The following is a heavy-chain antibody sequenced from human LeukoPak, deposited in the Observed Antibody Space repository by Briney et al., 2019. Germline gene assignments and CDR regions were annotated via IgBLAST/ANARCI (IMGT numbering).Heavy chain of an antibody. Sequence: GGSLRLSCAASGFTFSSDWMNWVRQPPGKGPEWVANIKKDGREKYYVDAVKGRFTISRDNAKNSVYLQMNSLRAEDTAVYYCARAPSRGYSYGYGDNWGQGTLVTVSS. CDR2: IKKDGREK. J-gene: IGHJ4*02. D-gene: IGHD5-18*01. CDR3: ARAPSRGYSYGYGDN. CDR1: GFTFSSDW. V-gene: IGHV3-7*01.